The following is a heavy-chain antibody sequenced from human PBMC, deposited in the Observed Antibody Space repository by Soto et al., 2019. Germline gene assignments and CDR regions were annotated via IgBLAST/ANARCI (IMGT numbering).Heavy chain of an antibody. J-gene: IGHJ4*02. V-gene: IGHV3-30*18. CDR1: GFSFSRNA. CDR2: ISYDGNNK. CDR3: AKDVSTTADYYFDY. D-gene: IGHD2-2*01. Sequence: QVQLVESGGGVVQPGRSLSLSCAASGFSFSRNAMHWVRQAPGKGLEWVAVISYDGNNKYHADSVKGRFTISRDNSKNTLYLQMNSLRGEDTAVYYCAKDVSTTADYYFDYWGQGTLVTVSS.